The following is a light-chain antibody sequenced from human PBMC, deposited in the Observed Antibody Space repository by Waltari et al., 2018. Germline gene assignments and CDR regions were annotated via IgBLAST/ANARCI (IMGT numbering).Light chain of an antibody. CDR2: KAS. J-gene: IGKJ4*01. V-gene: IGKV1-5*03. CDR1: QSIGSW. Sequence: DIQMTQSPSTLSASVGDRVTITCRASQSIGSWLAWYQQKPGKAPKLLVYKASSLERGVPSRFSGSGSETELTLTISSLQPEDFATYYCQQYKTFWLTFGGGTKVDIK. CDR3: QQYKTFWLT.